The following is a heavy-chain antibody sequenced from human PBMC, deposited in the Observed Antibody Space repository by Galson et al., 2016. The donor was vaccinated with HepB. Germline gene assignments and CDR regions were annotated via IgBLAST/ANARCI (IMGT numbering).Heavy chain of an antibody. Sequence: SLRLSCAASGFTFSSYSMNWVRQAAGKGLEWVSYISGSSSIVYYADSVKSRFTISRDNAKNSLYLQMSSLKDEDSAVYYCGRGGRGAWYFDLWGRGTLVTVSS. J-gene: IGHJ2*01. V-gene: IGHV3-48*02. CDR2: ISGSSSIV. D-gene: IGHD3-16*01. CDR1: GFTFSSYS. CDR3: GRGGRGAWYFDL.